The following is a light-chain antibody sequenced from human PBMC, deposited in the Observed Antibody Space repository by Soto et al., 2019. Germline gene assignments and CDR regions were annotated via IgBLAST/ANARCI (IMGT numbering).Light chain of an antibody. Sequence: DIQMTQSPSSLSASVGDRVTITCRASQSISSWLAWYQQKPGKAPSLLIYKASTLESGVPSRFSGSGFGTEFTLTISSLQPDDFATYYCHQYYTYSTFGQGTRMEVK. J-gene: IGKJ1*01. CDR3: HQYYTYST. CDR2: KAS. V-gene: IGKV1-5*03. CDR1: QSISSW.